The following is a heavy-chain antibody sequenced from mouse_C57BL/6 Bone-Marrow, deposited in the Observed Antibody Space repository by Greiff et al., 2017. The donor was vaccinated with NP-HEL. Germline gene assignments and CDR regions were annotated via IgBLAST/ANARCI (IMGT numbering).Heavy chain of an antibody. J-gene: IGHJ4*01. V-gene: IGHV1-19*01. CDR3: ARGGATVVATDYAMDY. CDR1: GYTFTDYY. Sequence: VQLQQSGPVLVKPGASVKMSCTASGYTFTDYYMNWVQQSHGKSLAWIGVINPYNGGTSYTQKFKGKATLTVDKSSRTAYMELNSLTSEDSAVXYCARGGATVVATDYAMDYWGQGTSVTVSS. CDR2: INPYNGGT. D-gene: IGHD1-1*01.